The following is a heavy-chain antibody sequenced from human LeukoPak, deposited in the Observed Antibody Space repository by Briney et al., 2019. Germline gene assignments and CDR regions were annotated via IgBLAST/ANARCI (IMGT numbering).Heavy chain of an antibody. CDR3: AKSGLYGGNPYYFDS. Sequence: GGSLRLSCAASGFTFDDYAMHWVRQAPGKGLEWVSGISWNSGNIAYADSVKGRFTVSRDNAKNSLYLQMDSLRAEDMALYYCAKSGLYGGNPYYFDSWGQGTLVTVSS. V-gene: IGHV3-9*03. D-gene: IGHD4/OR15-4a*01. J-gene: IGHJ4*02. CDR1: GFTFDDYA. CDR2: ISWNSGNI.